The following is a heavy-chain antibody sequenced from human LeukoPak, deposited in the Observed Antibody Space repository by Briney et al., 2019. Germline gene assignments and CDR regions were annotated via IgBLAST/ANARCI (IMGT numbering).Heavy chain of an antibody. CDR3: ARDSVFNYDSSGYYYG. D-gene: IGHD3-22*01. J-gene: IGHJ4*02. CDR2: IKQDGSEK. Sequence: GGSLRLSCAASGFTFSSYWMSWVRQAPGKGLEWVANIKQDGSEKYYVDSVKGRFTISRDNAKNSLYLQMNSLRAEDTAVYYCARDSVFNYDSSGYYYGWGQGTLVTVSS. CDR1: GFTFSSYW. V-gene: IGHV3-7*01.